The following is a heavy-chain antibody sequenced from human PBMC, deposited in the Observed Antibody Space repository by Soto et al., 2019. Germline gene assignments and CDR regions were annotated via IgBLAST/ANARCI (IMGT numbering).Heavy chain of an antibody. D-gene: IGHD3-3*01. CDR3: AREKVSLSGYYTHYRGMDV. Sequence: SVKVSCKASGGTFSSYAISWVRQAPGQGLEWMGGIIPMFGTANIPQKLQGRVTLTADKSTSTAYMELSSLRSEDTAVYYCAREKVSLSGYYTHYRGMDVWGQGTTVTVSS. J-gene: IGHJ6*02. CDR1: GGTFSSYA. V-gene: IGHV1-69*06. CDR2: IIPMFGTA.